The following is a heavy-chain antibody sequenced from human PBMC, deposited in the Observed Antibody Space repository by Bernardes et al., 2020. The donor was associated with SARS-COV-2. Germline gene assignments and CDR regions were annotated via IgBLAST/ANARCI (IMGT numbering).Heavy chain of an antibody. Sequence: GGSLRLSCAASGFTFSSYSMNWVRQAPGKGLEWVSSISSSSSYIYYADSVKGRFTISRDNAKNSLYLQMNSLRAEDTAVYYCANLEGGQGAFDIWGQGTMVTVSS. V-gene: IGHV3-21*01. CDR2: ISSSSSYI. D-gene: IGHD3-16*01. CDR3: ANLEGGQGAFDI. J-gene: IGHJ3*02. CDR1: GFTFSSYS.